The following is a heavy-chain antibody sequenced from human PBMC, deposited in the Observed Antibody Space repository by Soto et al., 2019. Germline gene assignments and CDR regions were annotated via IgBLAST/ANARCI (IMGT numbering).Heavy chain of an antibody. CDR3: ARDLSYGDFGRNWFDP. J-gene: IGHJ5*02. D-gene: IGHD2-21*02. CDR1: GFTFNDFY. V-gene: IGHV3-11*01. CDR2: INNRGDDI. Sequence: QLQLVESGGGLVKPGGSLRLSCAASGFTFNDFYMIWFRQAPGRGLEWLAYINNRGDDIYYADSVRGRFTISRYNGKNSLYLQMNSLRVEDTALCVCARDLSYGDFGRNWFDPWGQGTPVTVSA.